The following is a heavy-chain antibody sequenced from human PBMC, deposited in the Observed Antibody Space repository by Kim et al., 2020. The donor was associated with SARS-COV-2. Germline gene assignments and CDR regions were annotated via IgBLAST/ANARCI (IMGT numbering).Heavy chain of an antibody. J-gene: IGHJ5*02. D-gene: IGHD2-8*01. Sequence: GGSLRLSCTTSGLIFINFGRQGESKAQGERTEGVAVVWFDGNNKFYADSVKGRCTISRDNAKNTLSLQMNSLRVDDTAVYHCARDDLMGKPGQFDPWCKGTLVIVSS. CDR2: VWFDGNNK. V-gene: IGHV3-33*01. CDR3: ARDDLMGKPGQFDP. CDR1: GLIFINFG.